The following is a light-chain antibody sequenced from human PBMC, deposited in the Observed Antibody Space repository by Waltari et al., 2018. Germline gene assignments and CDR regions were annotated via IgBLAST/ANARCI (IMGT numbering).Light chain of an antibody. V-gene: IGLV1-51*02. CDR3: GTWDSSLSDAV. Sequence: QSVLTQPPSVSAAPGQRVTISCSGGSSNIGNNYVSWYRQFPGTAPKLLIYEHPERPSGIPGRFSGSQAGTSATLGITGLQAGDEADYYCGTWDSSLSDAVFGGGTHLTVL. CDR1: SSNIGNNY. J-gene: IGLJ7*01. CDR2: EHP.